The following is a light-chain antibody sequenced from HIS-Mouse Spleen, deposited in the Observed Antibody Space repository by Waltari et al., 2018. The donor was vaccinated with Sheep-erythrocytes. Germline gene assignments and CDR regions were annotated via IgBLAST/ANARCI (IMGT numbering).Light chain of an antibody. J-gene: IGLJ1*01. V-gene: IGLV2-11*01. CDR2: DVS. CDR3: CSYAGSYNHV. Sequence: QSALTQPRSVSGSPGQSVTISCPGTSRDVGGYIYVPWYQQHPGKAPKLMIYDVSKRPSGVPDRFSGSNSGNTASLTISGLQAEDEADYYCCSYAGSYNHVFATGTKVTVL. CDR1: SRDVGGYIY.